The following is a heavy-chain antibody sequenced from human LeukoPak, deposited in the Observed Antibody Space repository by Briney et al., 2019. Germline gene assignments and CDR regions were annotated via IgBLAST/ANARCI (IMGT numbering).Heavy chain of an antibody. CDR2: IYTSGST. D-gene: IGHD5-24*01. J-gene: IGHJ3*02. Sequence: SQTLSLTCTVYGGSISSGSYYWSWIRQPAGKGLEWIGRIYTSGSTNYNPSLKGRVTISIDTSKNQFSLKLSSVTAADTAVYYCARLIDGLRPFDIWGQGTMVTVSS. CDR3: ARLIDGLRPFDI. V-gene: IGHV4-61*02. CDR1: GGSISSGSYY.